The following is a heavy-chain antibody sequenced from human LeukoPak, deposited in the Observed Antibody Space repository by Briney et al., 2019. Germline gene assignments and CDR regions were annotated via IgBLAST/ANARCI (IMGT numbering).Heavy chain of an antibody. V-gene: IGHV4-61*02. D-gene: IGHD5-18*01. J-gene: IGHJ4*02. CDR1: GGSISSGSYY. CDR2: IYTSGST. Sequence: SSETLSLTCTVSGGSISSGSYYWSWIRQPAGKGLEWIGRIYTSGSTNYNPSLKSRVTISVDTSKNQFSLKLSSVTAADTAVYYCARVSRPRGYSYGPFPFDYWGQGTLVTVSS. CDR3: ARVSRPRGYSYGPFPFDY.